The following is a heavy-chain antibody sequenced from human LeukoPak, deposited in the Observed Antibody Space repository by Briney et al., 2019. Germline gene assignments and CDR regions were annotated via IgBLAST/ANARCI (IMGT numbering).Heavy chain of an antibody. V-gene: IGHV4-39*07. CDR3: ARDHVSNLRNSAAFDI. Sequence: KPSETLSLTCTVSGGSISSSSYYWGWIRQPPGKGLEWIGSIYYSGSTYYNPSLKSRVTISVDTSKNQFSLKLSSVTAADTAVYYCARDHVSNLRNSAAFDIWGQGTMVTVSS. CDR2: IYYSGST. CDR1: GGSISSSSYY. D-gene: IGHD2/OR15-2a*01. J-gene: IGHJ3*02.